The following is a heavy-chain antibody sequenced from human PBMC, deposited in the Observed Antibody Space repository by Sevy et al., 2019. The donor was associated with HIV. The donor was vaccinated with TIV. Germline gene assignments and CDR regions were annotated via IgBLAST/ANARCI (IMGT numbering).Heavy chain of an antibody. Sequence: GGSLRLSCAASGFTFDDYAMHWVRQAPGKGLEWVSGISWNSGSIGYADSVKGRFTISRDNAKNSLYLQMNSLRAEDTALYYCAKASHEGDGYNDFDYWGQGTLVTVSS. D-gene: IGHD5-12*01. V-gene: IGHV3-9*01. CDR3: AKASHEGDGYNDFDY. CDR2: ISWNSGSI. CDR1: GFTFDDYA. J-gene: IGHJ4*02.